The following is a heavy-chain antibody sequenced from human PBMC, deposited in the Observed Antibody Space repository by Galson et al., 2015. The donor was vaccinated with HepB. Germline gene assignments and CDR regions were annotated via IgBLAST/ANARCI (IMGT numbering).Heavy chain of an antibody. D-gene: IGHD1-26*01. V-gene: IGHV1-3*01. Sequence: SVKVSCKASGYTFTSYAMHWVRQAPGQRLEWMGWINAGNGNTKYSQKFQGRVTITRDTSASTAYMELSSLRSEVTAVYYCARVLVRGLGATKQYYYYGMDVWGQGTTVTVSS. J-gene: IGHJ6*02. CDR2: INAGNGNT. CDR1: GYTFTSYA. CDR3: ARVLVRGLGATKQYYYYGMDV.